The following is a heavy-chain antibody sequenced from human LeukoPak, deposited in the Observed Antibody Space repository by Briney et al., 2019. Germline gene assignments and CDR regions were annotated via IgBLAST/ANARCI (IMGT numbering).Heavy chain of an antibody. CDR2: ISYDGSNK. CDR1: GGTFSSYA. J-gene: IGHJ4*02. Sequence: SCKASGGTFSSYAMHWVRQAPGKGLEWVAVISYDGSNKYYADSVKGRFTISRDNSKNTLYLQMNSLRAEDTAVYYCARELLVGATTALSYWGQGTLVTVSS. V-gene: IGHV3-30-3*01. CDR3: ARELLVGATTALSY. D-gene: IGHD1-26*01.